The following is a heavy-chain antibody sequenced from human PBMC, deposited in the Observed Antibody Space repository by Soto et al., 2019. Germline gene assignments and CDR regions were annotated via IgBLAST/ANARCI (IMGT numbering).Heavy chain of an antibody. CDR3: AKDRGGHYDILTGYSVPFDY. CDR1: GFTFSNYA. CDR2: ISGGSESL. V-gene: IGHV3-23*01. Sequence: PGGSLRLSCAASGFTFSNYAMSWVRQAPGKGLEWVSAISGGSESLYFAESVKGRFTISRDNSKNTLYLQMNSLRAEDTAVYYCAKDRGGHYDILTGYSVPFDYWGQGTLVTVSS. J-gene: IGHJ4*02. D-gene: IGHD3-9*01.